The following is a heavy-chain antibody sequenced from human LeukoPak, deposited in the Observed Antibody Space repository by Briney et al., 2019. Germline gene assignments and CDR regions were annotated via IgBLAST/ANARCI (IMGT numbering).Heavy chain of an antibody. Sequence: GGSLRLSCAVFGFNFRDHWMDWVRQAPGKGLERVGHIKNDGSESYYVDSLKGRFSISRDNTNNALYLQMNSLRVEDTAVYYCAKNNGWFHLAQWGQGTLVTVSS. V-gene: IGHV3-7*03. J-gene: IGHJ4*02. CDR2: IKNDGSES. CDR3: AKNNGWFHLAQ. CDR1: GFNFRDHW. D-gene: IGHD6-19*01.